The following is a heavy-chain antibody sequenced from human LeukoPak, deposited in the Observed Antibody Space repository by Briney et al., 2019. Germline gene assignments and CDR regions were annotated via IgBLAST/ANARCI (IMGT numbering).Heavy chain of an antibody. Sequence: GGSLRLSCAASGFTISSYGMNWVRQAPGKGLEWVSGISGRAGAGNTYYADSVKGRFTISRGNSKNTLYLQMNSLRAEDTAVYYCASEIIFGSFDYWGQGTLVTVSS. CDR2: ISGRAGAGNT. D-gene: IGHD3-3*01. CDR1: GFTISSYG. J-gene: IGHJ4*02. CDR3: ASEIIFGSFDY. V-gene: IGHV3-23*01.